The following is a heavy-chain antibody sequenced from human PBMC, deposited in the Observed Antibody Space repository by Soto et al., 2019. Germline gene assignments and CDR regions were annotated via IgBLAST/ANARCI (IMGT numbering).Heavy chain of an antibody. CDR2: ISGSGGST. CDR1: GFTFSSYA. V-gene: IGHV3-23*01. D-gene: IGHD2-15*01. J-gene: IGHJ6*04. Sequence: EVQLLESGGGLVQPGGSLRLSCAASGFTFSSYAMSWVRQAPGKGLEWVSAISGSGGSTYYADSEKGRFTISRDNSKNTLYLQMNSLRAEDTAVYYCAKGGVYCSYYYYAMAVWGKGTTVTVSS. CDR3: AKGGVYCSYYYYAMAV.